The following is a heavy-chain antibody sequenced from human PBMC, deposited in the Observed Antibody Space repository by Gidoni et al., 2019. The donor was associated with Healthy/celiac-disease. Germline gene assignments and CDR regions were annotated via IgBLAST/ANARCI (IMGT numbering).Heavy chain of an antibody. CDR3: AKGSYSSSWYIY. D-gene: IGHD6-13*01. CDR1: GFTFSGYG. Sequence: QVQLVESGGGVVQPGRSLRLSCAASGFTFSGYGMHWVRQAPGKGLEWVAVISYDGSNKYYADSLKGRFTISRDNSKNTLYLQMNSLRAEDTAVYYCAKGSYSSSWYIYWGQGTLVTVSS. V-gene: IGHV3-30*18. CDR2: ISYDGSNK. J-gene: IGHJ4*02.